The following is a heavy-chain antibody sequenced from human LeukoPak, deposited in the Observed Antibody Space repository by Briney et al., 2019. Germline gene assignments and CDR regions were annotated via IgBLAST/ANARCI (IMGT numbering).Heavy chain of an antibody. V-gene: IGHV3-23*01. J-gene: IGHJ6*02. CDR1: GFTLSSYA. CDR3: AKHQRVYSYYGMDV. D-gene: IGHD2-21*01. CDR2: ISGSGGST. Sequence: GGSLRLSCAASGFTLSSYAMSWVRQAPGKGLEWVSAISGSGGSTYYADSVKGRFTISRDNSKNTLYLQMNSLRAEDTAVYYCAKHQRVYSYYGMDVWGQGTTVTVSS.